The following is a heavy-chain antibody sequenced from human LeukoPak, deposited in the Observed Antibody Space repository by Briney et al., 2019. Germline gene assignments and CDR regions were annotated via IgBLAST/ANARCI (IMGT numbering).Heavy chain of an antibody. D-gene: IGHD5-12*01. CDR1: GFSLSTSGMR. J-gene: IGHJ4*02. CDR2: IDWDDDK. Sequence: SGHALVKPTQTLTLTCTFSGFSLSTSGMRVSWIRQPPGKALEWLARIDWDDDKFYSTSLKTRLTISKDTSKNQVVLTMTNMDPVDTATYYCARASGYDLYYFDYWGQGTLVTVSS. V-gene: IGHV2-70*04. CDR3: ARASGYDLYYFDY.